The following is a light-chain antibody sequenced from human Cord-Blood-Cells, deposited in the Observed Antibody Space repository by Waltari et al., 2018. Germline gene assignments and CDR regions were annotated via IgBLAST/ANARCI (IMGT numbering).Light chain of an antibody. CDR1: SSDVGGYNY. CDR2: DVS. Sequence: QSALTQPRSVSGSPGQSVTISCTGTSSDVGGYNYVSWYQQHPGKAPKLMIYDVSKRPSGVADRFSGCKAGNTASLTISGLQAEDEADYYCCSYAGSYTWVFGGGTKLTVL. J-gene: IGLJ3*02. CDR3: CSYAGSYTWV. V-gene: IGLV2-11*01.